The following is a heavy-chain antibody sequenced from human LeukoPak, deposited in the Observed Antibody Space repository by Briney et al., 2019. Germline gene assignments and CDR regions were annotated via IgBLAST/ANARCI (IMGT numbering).Heavy chain of an antibody. J-gene: IGHJ6*03. CDR2: ISGSGGST. Sequence: PGGSLRLSCAASGFTFSSYAMSWVRQAPGKRLEWVSAISGSGGSTYYADSVKGRFTISRDNSKNTLYLQMNSLRAEDTAVYYCAKGGYSSGWPDYYYYYYMDVWGKGTTVTVSS. CDR1: GFTFSSYA. V-gene: IGHV3-23*01. CDR3: AKGGYSSGWPDYYYYYYMDV. D-gene: IGHD6-19*01.